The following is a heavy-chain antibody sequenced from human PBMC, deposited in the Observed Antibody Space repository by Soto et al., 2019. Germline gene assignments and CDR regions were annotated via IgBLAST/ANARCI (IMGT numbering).Heavy chain of an antibody. CDR2: IYYSGTT. CDR3: AADTTGYYADY. V-gene: IGHV4-31*03. CDR1: GGSIISGGYY. Sequence: QVQLQESGPGLVKPSQTLSLTCTVSGGSIISGGYYWSWIRQHPGKGLEWIGYIYYSGTTYYNPSLKSRVTISVDTSNNPFSLKLSSVTAADTAVYYCAADTTGYYADYWGQGTLVTVSS. J-gene: IGHJ4*02. D-gene: IGHD3-9*01.